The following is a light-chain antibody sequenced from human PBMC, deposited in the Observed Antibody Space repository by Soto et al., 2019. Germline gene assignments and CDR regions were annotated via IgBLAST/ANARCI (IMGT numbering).Light chain of an antibody. Sequence: QPVLTQSPSGSASLGASVKLTCTLSSGHSSYAIAWHQQQPEKGPRYLMKFNSDGSHSKGDGIPDRFSGSSSGAERYLTISSLQSEDEADYYCQTWGTGIVVFGGGTKLTVL. CDR1: SGHSSYA. CDR3: QTWGTGIVV. J-gene: IGLJ2*01. CDR2: FNSDGSH. V-gene: IGLV4-69*01.